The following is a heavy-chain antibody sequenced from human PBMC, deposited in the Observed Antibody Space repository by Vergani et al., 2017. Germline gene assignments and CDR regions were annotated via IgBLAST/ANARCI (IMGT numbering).Heavy chain of an antibody. CDR3: ARELSYYYGSGSDDYNPYYYEGMDV. D-gene: IGHD3-10*01. CDR2: VYTSGMT. Sequence: QVHLQESGPGLVKPSETLSLTCSVSNYSIGRDYFWGWIRQPAGKGLEWIGRVYTSGMTNYNPSLKSRVTILVDRSKSQLSLKLTSVTAGDTAVYFCARELSYYYGSGSDDYNPYYYEGMDVWGPGTTVTVSS. V-gene: IGHV4-4*07. J-gene: IGHJ6*02. CDR1: NYSIGRDYF.